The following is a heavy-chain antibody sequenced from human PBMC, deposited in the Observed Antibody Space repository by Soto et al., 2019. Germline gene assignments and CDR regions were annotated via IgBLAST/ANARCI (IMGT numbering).Heavy chain of an antibody. CDR3: AKDGCGGDCYVGGWGPHRRQLRVLIDY. J-gene: IGHJ4*02. D-gene: IGHD2-21*02. CDR1: GFTFSSYA. V-gene: IGHV3-23*01. CDR2: ISGSGGSR. Sequence: EVQLLESGGGLVQPGGSLRLSCAASGFTFSSYAMSWVRQAPGKGLEWVSAISGSGGSRYYADSVKGRFTISRDNCKNTLYRQMNSLRAEDTAVYYCAKDGCGGDCYVGGWGPHRRQLRVLIDYWGQGTLVTVSS.